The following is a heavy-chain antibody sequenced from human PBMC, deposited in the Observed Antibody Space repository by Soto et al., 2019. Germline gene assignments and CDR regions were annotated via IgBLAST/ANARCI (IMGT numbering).Heavy chain of an antibody. CDR3: ASIILVVLDDGFDI. CDR1: GFTFSSYT. D-gene: IGHD3-22*01. J-gene: IGHJ3*02. V-gene: IGHV3-30-3*01. Sequence: PGGSLRLSCAASGFTFSSYTMHWVRQAPGKGLEWVALISYDGSNKYYSDSVKGRFTISRDNSKNTLYLQMNSLRPEDTAVYYCASIILVVLDDGFDIWGQGTMVTVSS. CDR2: ISYDGSNK.